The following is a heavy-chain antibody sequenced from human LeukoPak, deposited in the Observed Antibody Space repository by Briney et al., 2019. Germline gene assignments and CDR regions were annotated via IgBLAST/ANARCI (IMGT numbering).Heavy chain of an antibody. V-gene: IGHV1-24*01. D-gene: IGHD5-24*01. CDR3: ATGVYGYSSKPADY. Sequence: SFDPEHGESIYAQKFQGRATMTEDTSTDTAYMEVSSLRSEDTAVYYCATGVYGYSSKPADYWGQGTLVTVSS. CDR2: FDPEHGES. J-gene: IGHJ4*02.